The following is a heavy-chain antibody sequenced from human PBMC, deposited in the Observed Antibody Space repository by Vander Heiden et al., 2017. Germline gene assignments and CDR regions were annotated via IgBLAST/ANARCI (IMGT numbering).Heavy chain of an antibody. CDR2: IRSKAYGGTT. D-gene: IGHD3-22*01. V-gene: IGHV3-49*04. CDR3: TKAVVDVITEYYFDY. CDR1: GFTFGDYA. Sequence: EVQLVASGGGLVQPGRSLRLSCTASGFTFGDYAMTWVRQAPGKGLEWVGFIRSKAYGGTTEYAASVKGRFTIARDDSKSIAYLQMNSLKTEDTAVYYCTKAVVDVITEYYFDYWGLGTLVTVSS. J-gene: IGHJ4*02.